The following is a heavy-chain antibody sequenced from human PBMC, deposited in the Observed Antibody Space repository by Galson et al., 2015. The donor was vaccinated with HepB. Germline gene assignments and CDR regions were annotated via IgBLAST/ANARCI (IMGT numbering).Heavy chain of an antibody. CDR1: GFTFSSYW. V-gene: IGHV3-74*01. CDR2: INSDGTFS. D-gene: IGHD3-16*01. J-gene: IGHJ4*02. CDR3: ARDRGSLGD. Sequence: SLRLSCAASGFTFSSYWMHWVRQAPGKGLVWVSRINSDGTFSISADSVKGRFTISRDNAKNTFYLQLNSLGAEDTAVYYCARDRGSLGDWGQGTLVTVSS.